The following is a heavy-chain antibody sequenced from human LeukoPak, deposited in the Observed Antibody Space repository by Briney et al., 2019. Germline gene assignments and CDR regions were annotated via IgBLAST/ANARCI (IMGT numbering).Heavy chain of an antibody. CDR2: IIPIFGTA. CDR3: ASGYSSSWRYYYYYYMDV. V-gene: IGHV1-69*06. CDR1: GGTFSSYA. D-gene: IGHD6-13*01. J-gene: IGHJ6*03. Sequence: ASVKVSCEASGGTFSSYAISWVRQAPGQGLEWMGGIIPIFGTANYAQKFQGRVTITADKSTSTAYMELSSLRSEDTAVYYCASGYSSSWRYYYYYYMDVWGKGTTVTVSS.